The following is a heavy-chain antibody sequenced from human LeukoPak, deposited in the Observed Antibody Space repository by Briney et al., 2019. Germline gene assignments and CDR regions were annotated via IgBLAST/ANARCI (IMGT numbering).Heavy chain of an antibody. Sequence: PGGSLRLSCVAPGFTFSDYWMHWVRQAPGKGLVWVSRINSDGSSTSDADSVKGRFTISRDNAKNTVYLQMNSLRAEDTAVYYCARRSGALSLDYWGQGTLVTVSS. CDR2: INSDGSST. J-gene: IGHJ4*02. V-gene: IGHV3-74*01. CDR1: GFTFSDYW. CDR3: ARRSGALSLDY. D-gene: IGHD1-1*01.